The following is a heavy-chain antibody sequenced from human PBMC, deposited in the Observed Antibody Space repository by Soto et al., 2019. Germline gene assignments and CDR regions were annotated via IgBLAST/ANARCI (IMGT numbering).Heavy chain of an antibody. CDR1: DGSVSIGSYD. J-gene: IGHJ6*02. D-gene: IGHD6-13*01. Sequence: PETLCITCTISDGSVSIGSYDWSGIRQPPGKGLEWIGYIYYSGSTNYNPSLKSRVTISVDTSKNQFSLKLSSVTAADTAVYYCARDWAAAAGTSYYYGMDVWGQGTTVTVSS. V-gene: IGHV4-61*01. CDR2: IYYSGST. CDR3: ARDWAAAAGTSYYYGMDV.